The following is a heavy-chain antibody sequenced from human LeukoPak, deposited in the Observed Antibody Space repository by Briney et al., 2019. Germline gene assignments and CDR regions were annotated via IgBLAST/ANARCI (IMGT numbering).Heavy chain of an antibody. J-gene: IGHJ4*02. Sequence: ASVKVSCKASGYTFTSYDINWVRQATGQGLEWMGWMNPNSGNTGYARKFQGRVTMTRNTSISTAYMELSSLRSEDTAVYYCARGYNWENFFDYWGQGTLVTVSS. V-gene: IGHV1-8*01. CDR1: GYTFTSYD. CDR3: ARGYNWENFFDY. CDR2: MNPNSGNT. D-gene: IGHD1-20*01.